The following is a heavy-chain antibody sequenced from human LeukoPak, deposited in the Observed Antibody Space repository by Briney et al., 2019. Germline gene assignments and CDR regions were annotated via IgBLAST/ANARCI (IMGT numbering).Heavy chain of an antibody. CDR1: GLTGSHDY. D-gene: IGHD4-17*01. J-gene: IGHJ5*02. CDR3: IVFGDSNH. CDR2: IHTSGDT. V-gene: IGHV3-53*01. Sequence: GGSLRLSCAASGLTGSHDYVSWVRRAPGKGLEWVSAIHTSGDTCYADSVKGRFTISRDTSKNTLYLQINSLRVEDTAVYYCIVFGDSNHWGRGTLVTVSS.